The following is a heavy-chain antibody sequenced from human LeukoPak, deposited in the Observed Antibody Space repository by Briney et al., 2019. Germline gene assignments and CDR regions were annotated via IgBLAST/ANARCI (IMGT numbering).Heavy chain of an antibody. D-gene: IGHD3-10*01. Sequence: RASVKVSCKASGYTFTSYGISWVRQAPGQGLEWMGWISAYNGNTNYAQKLQGRVTMTTDTSTSTAYMELRSLRSDDTAVYYCARRIMVRGVVYGVGFRWFDPWGQGTLVTVSS. V-gene: IGHV1-18*01. CDR2: ISAYNGNT. CDR1: GYTFTSYG. CDR3: ARRIMVRGVVYGVGFRWFDP. J-gene: IGHJ5*02.